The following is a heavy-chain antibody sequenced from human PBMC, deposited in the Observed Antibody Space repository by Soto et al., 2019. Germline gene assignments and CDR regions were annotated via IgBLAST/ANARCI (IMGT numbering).Heavy chain of an antibody. D-gene: IGHD3-3*01. CDR1: GFTFSNSG. CDR3: VRFFDYYGIEV. Sequence: QVQLVESGGSVVQPGGSLRLSCAGSGFTFSNSGMHWVRQAPGKGLEWVAVLAYDGSEKYYADSVKGRFTISRDNSKNTLYLQMNSLRVEDTAVYYCVRFFDYYGIEVWGQGTTVTVSS. CDR2: LAYDGSEK. V-gene: IGHV3-30*03. J-gene: IGHJ6*02.